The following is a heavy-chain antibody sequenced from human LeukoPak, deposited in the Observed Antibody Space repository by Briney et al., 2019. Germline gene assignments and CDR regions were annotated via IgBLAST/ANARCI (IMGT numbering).Heavy chain of an antibody. Sequence: GGSLRLSCAASGFTFSSYAMSWVRQAPGKGLEWVSAISGSGGSTYYADSVKGRFTISRDNSKNTLYLQMNSQRAEDTAVYYCAKVRVGSSWPLGYWGQGTLVTVSS. V-gene: IGHV3-23*01. CDR1: GFTFSSYA. CDR3: AKVRVGSSWPLGY. D-gene: IGHD6-13*01. J-gene: IGHJ4*02. CDR2: ISGSGGST.